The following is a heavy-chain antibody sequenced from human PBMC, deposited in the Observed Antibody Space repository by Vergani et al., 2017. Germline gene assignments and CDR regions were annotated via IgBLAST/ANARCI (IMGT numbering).Heavy chain of an antibody. CDR3: VYRKTGGGASGCLYPGYYYIYMDG. V-gene: IGHV2-5*04. CDR2: IYWNDDQ. CDR1: GFSLNTRGVS. D-gene: IGHD7-27*01. J-gene: IGHJ6*03. Sequence: QITLKESGPTLVKPTQTLTLTCTFSGFSLNTRGVSVAWIRQPPGKALDWLALIYWNDDQQYSPSLNNRVTITKDTSKNQVVLTMTNMDYVDTGTYYCVYRKTGGGASGCLYPGYYYIYMDGCRGQSTDAVSS.